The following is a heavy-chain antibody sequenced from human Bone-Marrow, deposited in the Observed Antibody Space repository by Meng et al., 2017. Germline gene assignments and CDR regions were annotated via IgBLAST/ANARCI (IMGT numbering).Heavy chain of an antibody. Sequence: GESLTISCAASGFTISSYWMHWVRQGPGKGLVWVSRIDDGSSTSYADSVKGRFTVSRDNAKNTVYLQMNSLRVEDTAVYYCARAPVRGDVATIDYWGQGTLVTVSS. V-gene: IGHV3-74*01. CDR1: GFTISSYW. CDR2: IDDGSST. J-gene: IGHJ4*02. D-gene: IGHD5-12*01. CDR3: ARAPVRGDVATIDY.